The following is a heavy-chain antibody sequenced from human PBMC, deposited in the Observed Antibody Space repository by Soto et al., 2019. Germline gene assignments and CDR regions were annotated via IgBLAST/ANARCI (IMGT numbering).Heavy chain of an antibody. J-gene: IGHJ4*02. CDR3: ATPDDDYYGSGSYRDY. CDR2: ISGSGGST. CDR1: GFTFSSYA. D-gene: IGHD3-10*01. V-gene: IGHV3-23*01. Sequence: EVQLLESGGGLVQPGGSLRLSCAASGFTFSSYAMSWVRQAPGKGLEWVSAISGSGGSTYYADSVKGRFTISRDNSKNTLYLQMNSLRAEDTAVYYCATPDDDYYGSGSYRDYWGQGTLVTVSS.